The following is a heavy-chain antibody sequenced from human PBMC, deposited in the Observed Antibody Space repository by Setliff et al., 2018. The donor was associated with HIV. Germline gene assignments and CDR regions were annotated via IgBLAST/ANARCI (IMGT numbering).Heavy chain of an antibody. D-gene: IGHD6-19*01. V-gene: IGHV4-34*01. Sequence: SETLSLTCAVYGGSFSGYYWSWIRQPPGKGLEWIGEINHSGSTNYNPALKSRVTISVDTSKNQSSLKLSSVTAADTAVYYCARGRAGTRYYYYYMDVWGKGTTVTVSS. CDR2: INHSGST. CDR1: GGSFSGYY. CDR3: ARGRAGTRYYYYYMDV. J-gene: IGHJ6*03.